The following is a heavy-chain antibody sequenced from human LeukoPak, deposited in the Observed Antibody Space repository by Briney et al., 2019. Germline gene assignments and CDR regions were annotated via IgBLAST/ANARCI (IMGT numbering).Heavy chain of an antibody. Sequence: GESLKISCKASGYTITVYWIAWVRQMPGEGLEWMGIIYPGDSETRYSPSFQGQVTISADKSITTAYLQWGRLKASDTAMYYCTGSHVEVYHDAFDIWGQGTMVTVFS. D-gene: IGHD2-15*01. J-gene: IGHJ3*02. CDR3: TGSHVEVYHDAFDI. CDR1: GYTITVYW. CDR2: IYPGDSET. V-gene: IGHV5-51*01.